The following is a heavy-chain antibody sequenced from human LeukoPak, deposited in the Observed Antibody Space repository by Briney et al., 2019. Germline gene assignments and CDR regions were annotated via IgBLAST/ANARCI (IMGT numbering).Heavy chain of an antibody. CDR3: ARGGGVYADAFDI. D-gene: IGHD2-8*01. CDR1: GFTFSSYA. CDR2: ISYDGSNK. V-gene: IGHV3-30*04. J-gene: IGHJ3*02. Sequence: PGGSLRLSCAASGFTFSSYAMHWVRQAPGKGLEWVAVISYDGSNKYYADSVKGRFTISRDNSKNTLYLQMNSLRAEDTAVYYCARGGGVYADAFDIWGQGTMVTVSS.